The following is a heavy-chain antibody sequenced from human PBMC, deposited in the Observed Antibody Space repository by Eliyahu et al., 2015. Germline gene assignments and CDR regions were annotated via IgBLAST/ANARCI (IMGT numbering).Heavy chain of an antibody. D-gene: IGHD3-22*01. CDR1: GFXLXSXG. CDR2: MYHGGTDK. CDR3: ARETPATMNWHFAL. V-gene: IGHV3-33*01. J-gene: IGHJ2*01. Sequence: QEQLVESGGGVVQPGTSLRLXCXVSGFXLXSXGMHWVRQAPGKGLXWVALMYHGGTDKYYADFAKGRFTISGDTSKNILHLEIDNLRVEDTAVYFCARETPATMNWHFALWGRGTQVTVSS.